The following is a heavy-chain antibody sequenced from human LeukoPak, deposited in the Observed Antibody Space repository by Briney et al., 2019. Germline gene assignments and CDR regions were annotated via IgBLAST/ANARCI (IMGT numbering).Heavy chain of an antibody. Sequence: PGGSLRLSCATSGFTFSSYAMHWVRQAPGKGLEWVAIISYDGSNKYYADSVKGRFTISRDTSKNTLYLQMNSLRAEDTAVYYCASDSPYDSSGYYDYYYMDVWGKGTTVTVSS. CDR3: ASDSPYDSSGYYDYYYMDV. CDR1: GFTFSSYA. D-gene: IGHD3-22*01. V-gene: IGHV3-30-3*01. CDR2: ISYDGSNK. J-gene: IGHJ6*03.